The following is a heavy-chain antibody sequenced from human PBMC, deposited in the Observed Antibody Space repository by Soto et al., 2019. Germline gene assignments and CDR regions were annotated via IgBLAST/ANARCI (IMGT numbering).Heavy chain of an antibody. J-gene: IGHJ4*02. CDR1: GFNVGAFA. Sequence: VGSLRLSCAASGFNVGAFAVNWARQAPGKGLEWVSGISVSDAFIYYADSVRGRFSISRDASENILYLQMNSLRVDDTALYYCTRETVAGITGLDYWGPGTLVTVSS. V-gene: IGHV3-23*01. CDR3: TRETVAGITGLDY. D-gene: IGHD1-20*01. CDR2: ISVSDAFI.